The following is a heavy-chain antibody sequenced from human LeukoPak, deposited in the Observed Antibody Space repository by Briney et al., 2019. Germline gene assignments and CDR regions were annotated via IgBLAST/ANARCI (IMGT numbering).Heavy chain of an antibody. CDR3: ARVTPTSGSLLSRDYYYYMDV. CDR2: IIPIFGTA. V-gene: IGHV1-69*05. Sequence: ASVKVSCKASGGTFSSYAISWVRQAPGQGLEWMGGIIPIFGTAIYAQKFQGRVTITTDESTGTAYMELSSLRSEDTAVYYCARVTPTSGSLLSRDYYYYMDVWGKGTTVTVSS. D-gene: IGHD3-10*01. CDR1: GGTFSSYA. J-gene: IGHJ6*03.